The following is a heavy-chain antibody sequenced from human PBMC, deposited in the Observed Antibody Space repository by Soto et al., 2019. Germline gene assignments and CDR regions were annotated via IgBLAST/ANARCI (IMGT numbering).Heavy chain of an antibody. CDR1: GGSMSSNY. V-gene: IGHV4-4*07. CDR3: ARDQRLDSYSSPLYLYFDS. Sequence: QVQLQESGPGLVKPSETLSLTCTVSGGSMSSNYWSWIRQSAGKGLEWIGRKYTSGTTNYNPSIKSRVTLSVDTSKNRFSLKLTSVTAADTAVYYCARDQRLDSYSSPLYLYFDSWGQGSLVTVSS. J-gene: IGHJ4*02. CDR2: KYTSGTT. D-gene: IGHD6-19*01.